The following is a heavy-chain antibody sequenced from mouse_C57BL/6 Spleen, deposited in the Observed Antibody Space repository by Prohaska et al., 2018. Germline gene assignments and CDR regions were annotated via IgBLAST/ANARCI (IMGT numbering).Heavy chain of an antibody. CDR1: GFTFSDYY. V-gene: IGHV5-16*01. J-gene: IGHJ4*01. CDR3: ASYYSNYYAMDY. D-gene: IGHD2-5*01. CDR2: INYDGSST. Sequence: EVKLVESEGGLVQPGSSMKLSCTASGFTFSDYYMAWVRQVTEKGLEWVANINYDGSSTYYLDSLKSRFIISRDNAKNILYLQMSSLKSEDTATYYCASYYSNYYAMDYWGQGTSVTVSS.